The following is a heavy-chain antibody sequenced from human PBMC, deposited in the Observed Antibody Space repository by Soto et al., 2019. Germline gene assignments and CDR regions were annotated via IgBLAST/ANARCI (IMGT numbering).Heavy chain of an antibody. Sequence: QVQLQESGPGLVKPSETLSLTCTVSGGSISSYYWSWIRQPPGKGLEWIGYIYYSGSTNYNPSLKSRVTISVDTSKTQSSLKLSSVTAADTAVYYWARAADFWSGYYHNWFDPWGQGTLVTVSS. CDR3: ARAADFWSGYYHNWFDP. D-gene: IGHD3-3*01. CDR2: IYYSGST. V-gene: IGHV4-59*01. J-gene: IGHJ5*02. CDR1: GGSISSYY.